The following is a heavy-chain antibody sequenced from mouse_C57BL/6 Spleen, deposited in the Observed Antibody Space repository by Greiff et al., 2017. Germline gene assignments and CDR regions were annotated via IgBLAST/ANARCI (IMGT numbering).Heavy chain of an antibody. CDR2: INPNNGGT. V-gene: IGHV1-26*01. Sequence: VQLKQSGPELVKPGASVKISCKASGYTFTDYYMNWVKQSHGKSLEWIGDINPNNGGTSYNQKFKGKATLTVDKSSSTAYMELRSLTSEDSAVYYCARRGVYYYGSSYDAMDYWGQGTSVTVSS. D-gene: IGHD1-1*01. CDR1: GYTFTDYY. J-gene: IGHJ4*01. CDR3: ARRGVYYYGSSYDAMDY.